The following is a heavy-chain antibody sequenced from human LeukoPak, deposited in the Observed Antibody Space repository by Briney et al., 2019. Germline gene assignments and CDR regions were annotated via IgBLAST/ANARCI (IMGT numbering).Heavy chain of an antibody. J-gene: IGHJ4*02. Sequence: GASVKVSCKASGYTFTSYAMRWVRRAPGQRLEWMGWINAGNGNTKYSQKFQGRVTITRDTSASTAYMELSSLRSEDTAVYYCARCPSMAIFDYWGQGTLVTVSS. CDR3: ARCPSMAIFDY. D-gene: IGHD2/OR15-2a*01. CDR1: GYTFTSYA. V-gene: IGHV1-3*01. CDR2: INAGNGNT.